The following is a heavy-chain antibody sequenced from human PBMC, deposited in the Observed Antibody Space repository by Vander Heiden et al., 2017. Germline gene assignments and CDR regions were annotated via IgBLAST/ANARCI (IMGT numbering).Heavy chain of an antibody. CDR2: ISASSGTI. CDR1: GSTFTSDV. J-gene: IGHJ4*01. V-gene: IGHV3-23*01. D-gene: IGHD6-19*01. CDR3: AKRRGSTGWSNFDY. Sequence: EVQLLESVGGLVQPGGSLRLFCVASGSTFTSDVINCVRQAPGKVLEWVSHISASSGTIHYADSVKGRFTISRDNSKNTLYLQMNSLRSEDSAVYYCAKRRGSTGWSNFDYWGHGTLVTVSS.